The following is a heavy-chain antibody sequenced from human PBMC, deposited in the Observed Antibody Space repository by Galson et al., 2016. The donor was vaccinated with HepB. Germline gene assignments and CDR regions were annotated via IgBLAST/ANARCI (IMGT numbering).Heavy chain of an antibody. CDR3: GRDQSYCSGGTCYSGGPVDY. CDR1: GFAFSTYA. J-gene: IGHJ4*02. V-gene: IGHV3-30-3*01. D-gene: IGHD2-15*01. CDR2: TSYDGDNK. Sequence: SLRLSCAASGFAFSTYALHWVRQAPGKGLEWVALTSYDGDNKKYADYVRGRFTISRDNSKNTLYLQMNSLRAEDTAVYYCGRDQSYCSGGTCYSGGPVDYWGQGTLVTVSS.